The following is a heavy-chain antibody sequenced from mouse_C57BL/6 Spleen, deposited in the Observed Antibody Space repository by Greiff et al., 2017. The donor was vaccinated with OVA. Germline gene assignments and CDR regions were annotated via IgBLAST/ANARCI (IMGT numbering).Heavy chain of an antibody. CDR3: ARGPFAY. J-gene: IGHJ3*01. CDR2: IDPSDSYT. Sequence: QVQLKQSGAELVMPGASVKLSCKASGYTFTSYWMHWVKQRPGQGLEWIGEIDPSDSYTNYNQKFKGKSTLTVDKSSSTAYMQLSSLTSEDSAVYYCARGPFAYWGQGTLVTVSA. V-gene: IGHV1-69*01. CDR1: GYTFTSYW.